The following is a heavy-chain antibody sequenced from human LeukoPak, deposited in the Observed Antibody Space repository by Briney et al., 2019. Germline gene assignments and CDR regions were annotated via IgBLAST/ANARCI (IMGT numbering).Heavy chain of an antibody. V-gene: IGHV3-64*01. CDR1: GFTLSSYA. Sequence: PGGSLRLSCAASGFTLSSYAMHWVRQAPGKGLEYVSAISSNGGSTYYANSVKGRFTISRDNSKNTLYLQMGSLRAEDMAVYYCARRMGAYDILTGYYYYYYMDVWGKGTTVTISS. CDR2: ISSNGGST. J-gene: IGHJ6*03. CDR3: ARRMGAYDILTGYYYYYYMDV. D-gene: IGHD3-9*01.